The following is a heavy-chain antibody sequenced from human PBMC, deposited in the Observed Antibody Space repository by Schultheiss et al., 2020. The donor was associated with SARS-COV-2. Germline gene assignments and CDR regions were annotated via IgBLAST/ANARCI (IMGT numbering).Heavy chain of an antibody. Sequence: SETLSLTCTVSGGSISSYYWSWIRQPPGKGLEWIGEIYHSGSTNYNPSLKSRVTISVDKSKNQFSLKLSSVTAADTAVYYCARGETGYSSGWYSYFQHWGQGTLVTVSS. D-gene: IGHD6-19*01. CDR3: ARGETGYSSGWYSYFQH. V-gene: IGHV4-59*12. CDR2: IYHSGST. J-gene: IGHJ1*01. CDR1: GGSISSYY.